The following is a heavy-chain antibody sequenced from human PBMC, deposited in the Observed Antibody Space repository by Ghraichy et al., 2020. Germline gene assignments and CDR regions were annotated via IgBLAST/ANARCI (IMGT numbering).Heavy chain of an antibody. CDR3: VRDLGCSSTSCYVY. J-gene: IGHJ4*02. CDR2: ISSSSSYI. Sequence: LSLTCAASGFTFSSYIMNWVRQAPGKGLEWVSSISSSSSYIYYADSVKGRFTISRDNAKNSLYLQMNSLRAEDTAVYYCVRDLGCSSTSCYVYWGQGTLVTVSS. V-gene: IGHV3-21*01. CDR1: GFTFSSYI. D-gene: IGHD2-2*01.